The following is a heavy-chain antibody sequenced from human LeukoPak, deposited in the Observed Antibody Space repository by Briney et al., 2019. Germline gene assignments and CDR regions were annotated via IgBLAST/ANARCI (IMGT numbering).Heavy chain of an antibody. CDR1: GFPFKTYT. Sequence: GSLRLSYAASGFPFKTYTMHWVRPAPGMGLEWVSSISSSSSYIFYADSVKGRFTISRDNAKNSLYLQMSSLRAEDAAVYYCAREGYNYGLSYSYHFDYWGQGVLVTVSA. CDR2: ISSSSSYI. CDR3: AREGYNYGLSYSYHFDY. J-gene: IGHJ4*02. V-gene: IGHV3-21*01. D-gene: IGHD5-18*01.